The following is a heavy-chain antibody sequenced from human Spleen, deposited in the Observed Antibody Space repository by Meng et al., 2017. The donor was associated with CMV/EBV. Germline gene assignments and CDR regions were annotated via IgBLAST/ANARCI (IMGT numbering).Heavy chain of an antibody. J-gene: IGHJ3*01. V-gene: IGHV3-21*01. D-gene: IGHD6-6*01. CDR2: ISSSSSYI. CDR3: ARDLRGPERYSTSPA. CDR1: GFTFSSYS. Sequence: SGFTFSSYSMNWVRQAPGKGLEWVSSISSSSSYIYYADSVKGRFTISRDNAKNSLYLQMNSLRAEDTAVYYCARDLRGPERYSTSPAWGQGTMVTVSS.